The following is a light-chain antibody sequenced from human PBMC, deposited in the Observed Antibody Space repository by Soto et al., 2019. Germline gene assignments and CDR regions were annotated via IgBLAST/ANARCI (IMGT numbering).Light chain of an antibody. CDR2: EVT. J-gene: IGLJ2*01. Sequence: QSALTQPASVSGSPGQSITISCPGTSGDIGSYTYVSWYQQYPGKAPKLLISEVTNRPSGVSNRFSGSKSGNTASLTISGLQAEDEAHYYCSSYTTNSPPVVFGGGTKVTVL. V-gene: IGLV2-14*01. CDR3: SSYTTNSPPVV. CDR1: SGDIGSYTY.